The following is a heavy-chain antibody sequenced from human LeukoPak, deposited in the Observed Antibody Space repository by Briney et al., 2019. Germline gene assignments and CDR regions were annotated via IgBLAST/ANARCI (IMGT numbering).Heavy chain of an antibody. J-gene: IGHJ4*02. CDR3: AREGLYSYGPFDY. D-gene: IGHD5-18*01. CDR2: ISYDGSNK. V-gene: IGHV3-30*04. CDR1: GFTFSSYA. Sequence: GRSLRLYCAASGFTFSSYAMHWVRQAPGKGLEWVAVISYDGSNKYYADSVKGRFTISRDNSKNTLYLQMNSLRAEDTAVYYCAREGLYSYGPFDYWGQGTLVTVSS.